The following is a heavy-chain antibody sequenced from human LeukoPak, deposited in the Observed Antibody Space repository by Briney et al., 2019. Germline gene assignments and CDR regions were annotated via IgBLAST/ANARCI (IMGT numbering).Heavy chain of an antibody. J-gene: IGHJ5*02. Sequence: GRSLRLSCAASGFTFSSYAMHWVRQAPGKGLEWVAVISYDGSNKYYADSVKGRFTISRDNSKNTLYLQMNSLRAEDTAVYYCARDSLGCYDPWGQGTPVTVSS. CDR1: GFTFSSYA. CDR3: ARDSLGCYDP. D-gene: IGHD2-15*01. V-gene: IGHV3-30*04. CDR2: ISYDGSNK.